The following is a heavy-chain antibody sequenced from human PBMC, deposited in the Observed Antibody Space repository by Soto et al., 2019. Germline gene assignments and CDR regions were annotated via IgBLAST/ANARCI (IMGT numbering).Heavy chain of an antibody. CDR1: GDSVSSDSTA. V-gene: IGHV6-1*01. CDR3: ARDSAAPGAFDI. Sequence: PSQTLSLTCAISGDSVSSDSTAWDWTRQYPSSGLGWLGRTYYRSKWYNDYAVSVKRRITINPDTSTNQFSLQLNSVAPEDTAVHYCARDSAAPGAFDIWGQGTTVTVSS. J-gene: IGHJ3*02. CDR2: TYYRSKWYN.